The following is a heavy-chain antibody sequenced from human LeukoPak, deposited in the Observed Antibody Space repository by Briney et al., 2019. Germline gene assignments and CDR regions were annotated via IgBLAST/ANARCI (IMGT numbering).Heavy chain of an antibody. J-gene: IGHJ5*02. CDR1: GFTFSSNN. CDR3: AKDAGYSYGYNWFDP. V-gene: IGHV3-48*01. CDR2: ISSSSSTI. D-gene: IGHD5-18*01. Sequence: GGSLRLSCAASGFTFSSNNMNWVRQAPGKGLEWVSYISSSSSTIYYADSVKGRFTISRDNSKNTLYLQMNSLGAEDTAVYYCAKDAGYSYGYNWFDPWGQGTLVTVSS.